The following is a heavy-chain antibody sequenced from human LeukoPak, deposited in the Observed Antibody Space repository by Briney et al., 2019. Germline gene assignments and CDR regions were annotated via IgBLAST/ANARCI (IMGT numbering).Heavy chain of an antibody. V-gene: IGHV1-46*01. CDR3: ARDPGLYMVAHYYYYYMDV. CDR2: INPSGGST. J-gene: IGHJ6*03. D-gene: IGHD5-12*01. CDR1: GYTFTSYY. Sequence: ASVKVSCKASGYTFTSYYMHWVRQAPGQGLEWMGIINPSGGSTSYAQKFQGRVTMTRDTSTSTVYMELSSLRSEDTAVYYCARDPGLYMVAHYYYYYMDVWGKGTTVTVSS.